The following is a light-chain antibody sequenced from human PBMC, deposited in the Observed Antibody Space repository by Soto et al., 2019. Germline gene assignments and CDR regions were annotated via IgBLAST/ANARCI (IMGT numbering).Light chain of an antibody. Sequence: QSALTQPPFASGSPGQSVAISCTGSSSDVGGYNYVSWYQQQPGKSPKLIIYEVSKRPSGVPDRCSGSKSGNTASLTVSGLQGEDEADYYCLSYAGTDNLVFGGGTKVTVL. J-gene: IGLJ2*01. CDR2: EVS. CDR3: LSYAGTDNLV. CDR1: SSDVGGYNY. V-gene: IGLV2-8*01.